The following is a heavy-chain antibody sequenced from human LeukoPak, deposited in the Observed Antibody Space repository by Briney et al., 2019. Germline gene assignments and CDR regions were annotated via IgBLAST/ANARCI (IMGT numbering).Heavy chain of an antibody. CDR3: ARDRPGASSSWYRVYYGMDV. CDR2: ISSSSSYI. D-gene: IGHD6-13*01. Sequence: GGSLRLSCAASGFTFSSYSMNWVRQAPGKGLEWVSSISSSSSYIYYADSVKGRFTISRDNAKNSLYLQMNRLRAADTAVYYCARDRPGASSSWYRVYYGMDVWGQGTTVTVSS. J-gene: IGHJ6*02. V-gene: IGHV3-21*01. CDR1: GFTFSSYS.